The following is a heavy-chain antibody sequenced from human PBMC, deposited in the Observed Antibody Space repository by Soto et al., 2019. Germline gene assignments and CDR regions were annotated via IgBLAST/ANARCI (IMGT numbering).Heavy chain of an antibody. Sequence: EVQLLESGGGLVQPGGSLRLSCAASGFTFTTYAMSWVRQAPGKGLEWVSTISGSGDSTYYADSVKGRFTVSRDTSKNTVYLQMASLRAEDTAVYYCAKDRKVSYCTSIGCHVSFDFRGRGTVVTVSS. CDR1: GFTFTTYA. CDR3: AKDRKVSYCTSIGCHVSFDF. CDR2: ISGSGDST. J-gene: IGHJ4*02. D-gene: IGHD2-2*01. V-gene: IGHV3-23*01.